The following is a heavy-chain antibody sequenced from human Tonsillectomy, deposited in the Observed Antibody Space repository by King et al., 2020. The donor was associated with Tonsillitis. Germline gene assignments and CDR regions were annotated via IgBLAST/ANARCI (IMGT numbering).Heavy chain of an antibody. D-gene: IGHD3-16*01. CDR2: IDPYHTGI. CDR1: GFSFSDYW. Sequence: VQLVESGGRLVQPGESLRLSCAASGFSFSDYWMHWVRQIPGKGPVWVSRIDPYHTGITYADSVKGRFTISRDNARNTLYLQMNSLRVDDTGIYYCTNDTFGARDSWGQGTLVTVSS. V-gene: IGHV3-74*01. J-gene: IGHJ5*02. CDR3: TNDTFGARDS.